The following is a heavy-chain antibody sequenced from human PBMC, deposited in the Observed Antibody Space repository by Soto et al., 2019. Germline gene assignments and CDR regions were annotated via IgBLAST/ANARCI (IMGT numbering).Heavy chain of an antibody. Sequence: ASVKGSCKASGYTFTRYGISWVRQAPGQGLEWMGWISAYNGNTNYAQKLQGRVTMTTDTSTSTAYMELRSLRSDDTAVYYCARDNSLFDFWSGYFSPSRSYYYYGMDVWGQGITVTVSS. J-gene: IGHJ6*02. CDR1: GYTFTRYG. CDR2: ISAYNGNT. V-gene: IGHV1-18*01. D-gene: IGHD3-3*01. CDR3: ARDNSLFDFWSGYFSPSRSYYYYGMDV.